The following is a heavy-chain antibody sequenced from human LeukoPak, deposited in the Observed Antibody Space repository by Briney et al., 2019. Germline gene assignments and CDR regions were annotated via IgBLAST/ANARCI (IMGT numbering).Heavy chain of an antibody. CDR1: GGSISSYY. D-gene: IGHD6-13*01. V-gene: IGHV4-59*12. CDR2: IYYTGNT. CDR3: ASTSSSWYDAFDI. Sequence: SETLSLTCTVSGGSISSYYWSWIRQPPGKGLEWIGYIYYTGNTHYNFSLKSRVTISVATSKNQFSLKLSSVTAADTAVYYCASTSSSWYDAFDIWGQGTMVTVSS. J-gene: IGHJ3*02.